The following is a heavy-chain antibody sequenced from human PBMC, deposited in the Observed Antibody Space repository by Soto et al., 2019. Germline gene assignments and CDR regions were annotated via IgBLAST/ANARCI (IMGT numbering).Heavy chain of an antibody. D-gene: IGHD3-10*01. Sequence: SGPTLVNPTQTLTLTCSFSGFSLTTGVGVGWIRQPPGKALEWLAIIYWNDEKLYNPSLKTRLTITKDTSKNQVVLTVTDMDPVDTATYYCAHRVNMARGPYNYFGPWGQGTLVTVSS. CDR3: AHRVNMARGPYNYFGP. J-gene: IGHJ5*02. CDR2: IYWNDEK. CDR1: GFSLTTGVG. V-gene: IGHV2-5*01.